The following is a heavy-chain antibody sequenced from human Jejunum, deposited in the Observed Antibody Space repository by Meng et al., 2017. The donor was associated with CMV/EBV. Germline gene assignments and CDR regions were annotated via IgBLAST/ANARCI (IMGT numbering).Heavy chain of an antibody. CDR1: GLTVSSNY. Sequence: EAQMWGVGGGLGPPGGSLRLSCAASGLTVSSNYMSWLRQAPGKGLEWVSILYSSGITYYADSVKGRFTISRDNSKNTLYFQMNTLRAEDTAVYYCARWSGTYYDYWGQGTLVTVSS. D-gene: IGHD1-26*01. CDR3: ARWSGTYYDY. CDR2: LYSSGIT. J-gene: IGHJ4*02. V-gene: IGHV3-66*01.